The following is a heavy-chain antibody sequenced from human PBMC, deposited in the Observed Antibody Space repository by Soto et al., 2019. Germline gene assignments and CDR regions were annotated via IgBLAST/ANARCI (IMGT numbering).Heavy chain of an antibody. CDR3: ASAVVVVAATQYFQH. D-gene: IGHD2-15*01. CDR1: GGSFSGYY. Sequence: PSETLSLTCAVYGGSFSGYYWSWIRQPPGKGLEWIGEINHSGSTNYNPSLKSRVTISVDTSKNQFSLKLSSVTAADTAVYYCASAVVVVAATQYFQHWGQGTLVTVSS. J-gene: IGHJ1*01. V-gene: IGHV4-34*01. CDR2: INHSGST.